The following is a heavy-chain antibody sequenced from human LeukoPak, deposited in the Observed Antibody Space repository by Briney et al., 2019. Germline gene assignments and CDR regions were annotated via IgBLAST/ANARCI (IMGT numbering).Heavy chain of an antibody. CDR2: ISSSSSTI. CDR3: AKDGYYDSSAYYYVRYFDL. V-gene: IGHV3-48*01. CDR1: GFTFSDYS. J-gene: IGHJ2*01. D-gene: IGHD3-22*01. Sequence: GGSLRLSCAASGFTFSDYSMNWVRQAPGKGLEWISYISSSSSTIYYADSVKGRFTISRDNAKKSLYMQMNSLRAEDTAVYYCAKDGYYDSSAYYYVRYFDLWGRGTLVTVSS.